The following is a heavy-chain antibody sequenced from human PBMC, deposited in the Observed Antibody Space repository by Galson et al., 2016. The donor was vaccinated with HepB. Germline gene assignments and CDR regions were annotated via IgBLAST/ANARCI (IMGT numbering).Heavy chain of an antibody. Sequence: QSGAEVKKPGESLKISCKTSGXNFSXXWIXXXRQVPGKGLEWMGIIYPVASNAAYSASFQGHVIIAADKSISTAYLQWSSLKASDTAMYYCAKKRAGYNYWGQGTLVTVSS. CDR3: AKKRAGYNY. CDR2: IYPVASNA. V-gene: IGHV5-51*01. CDR1: GXNFSXXW. D-gene: IGHD5-24*01. J-gene: IGHJ4*02.